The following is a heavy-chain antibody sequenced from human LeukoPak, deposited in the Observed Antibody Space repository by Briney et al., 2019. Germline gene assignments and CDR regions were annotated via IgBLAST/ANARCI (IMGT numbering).Heavy chain of an antibody. V-gene: IGHV3-30-3*01. J-gene: IGHJ4*02. CDR2: ISYDGSNK. Sequence: GGSLRLSCAASGFTFDDYAMHWVRQAPGKGLEWVAVISYDGSNKYYADSVKGRFTISRDNSKNTLYLQMNSLRAEDTAVYYCARYYDSRGFDYWGQGTLVTVSS. CDR1: GFTFDDYA. D-gene: IGHD3-22*01. CDR3: ARYYDSRGFDY.